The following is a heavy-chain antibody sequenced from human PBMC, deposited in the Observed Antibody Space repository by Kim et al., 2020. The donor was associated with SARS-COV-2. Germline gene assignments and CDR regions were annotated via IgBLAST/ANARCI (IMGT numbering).Heavy chain of an antibody. Sequence: SVKVSCKASGGTFSSYAISWVRQAPGQGLEWMGGIIPIFGTANYAQKFQGRVTITADESTSTAYMELSSLRSEDTAVYYCASGGASTGWFDPWGQGTLVTVSS. D-gene: IGHD3-16*01. V-gene: IGHV1-69*13. CDR1: GGTFSSYA. J-gene: IGHJ5*02. CDR3: ASGGASTGWFDP. CDR2: IIPIFGTA.